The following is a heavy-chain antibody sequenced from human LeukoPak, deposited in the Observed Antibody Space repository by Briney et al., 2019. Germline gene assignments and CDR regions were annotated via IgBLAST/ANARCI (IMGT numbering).Heavy chain of an antibody. J-gene: IGHJ5*02. Sequence: ASVKVSCKASGYTFTSYDINWVRQATGQGLEWIGWLHPDIGNTGYAQKFQGRVTITRNTSINTAYMELSSLRSEDTAVYYCARMTVSGRDNWFDPWGQGTLVTVSS. CDR3: ARMTVSGRDNWFDP. V-gene: IGHV1-8*03. D-gene: IGHD6-19*01. CDR2: LHPDIGNT. CDR1: GYTFTSYD.